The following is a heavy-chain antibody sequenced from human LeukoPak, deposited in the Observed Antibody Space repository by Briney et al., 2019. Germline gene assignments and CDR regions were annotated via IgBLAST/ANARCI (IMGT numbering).Heavy chain of an antibody. D-gene: IGHD3-22*01. Sequence: GGSLRLSCAASGFTFSSYAMHWVRQAPGKGLEWVAVISYDGSNKYYADSVRGRFTISRDNSKNTLYLQMNSLRAEDTAVYYCARDGTYYYDSSGYYYSYYYYYMDVWGKGTTVTVSS. CDR2: ISYDGSNK. J-gene: IGHJ6*03. CDR3: ARDGTYYYDSSGYYYSYYYYYMDV. CDR1: GFTFSSYA. V-gene: IGHV3-30*01.